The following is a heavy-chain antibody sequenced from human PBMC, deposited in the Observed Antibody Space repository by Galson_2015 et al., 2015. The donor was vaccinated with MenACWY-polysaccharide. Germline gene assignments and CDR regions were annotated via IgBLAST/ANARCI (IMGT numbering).Heavy chain of an antibody. CDR3: AKGAMATRVGAFDI. Sequence: LRLSCAASGFTFDDYAMHWVRQAPGKGLAWVSGISWNSGSIGYADSVKGRFTISRDNAKNSLYLQMNSLRAEDTALYYCAKGAMATRVGAFDIWGQGTMVTVSS. D-gene: IGHD5-24*01. J-gene: IGHJ3*02. CDR2: ISWNSGSI. CDR1: GFTFDDYA. V-gene: IGHV3-9*01.